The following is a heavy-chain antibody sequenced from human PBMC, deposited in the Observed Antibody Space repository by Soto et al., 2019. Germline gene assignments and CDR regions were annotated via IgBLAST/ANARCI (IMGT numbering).Heavy chain of an antibody. CDR2: IWYDGSNK. V-gene: IGHV3-33*01. J-gene: IGHJ5*02. CDR1: GFTFSSYG. Sequence: PGGSLRLSCAASGFTFSSYGMHWVRQAPGKGLEWVAVIWYDGSNKYYADSVKGRFTISRDNSKNTLYLQMNSLRAEDTAVYYCARDNEWELLGFGFDPWGQGTLVTVSS. D-gene: IGHD1-26*01. CDR3: ARDNEWELLGFGFDP.